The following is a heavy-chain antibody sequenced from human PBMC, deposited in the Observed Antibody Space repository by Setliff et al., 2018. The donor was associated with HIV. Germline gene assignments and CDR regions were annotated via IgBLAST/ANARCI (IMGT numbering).Heavy chain of an antibody. CDR1: GVSGGSISSHY. V-gene: IGHV4-39*01. J-gene: IGHJ4*02. Sequence: SETLSLTCTVSGVSGGSISSHYWDWIRQPPGKSLEWVGSIFYTGSTNYRPSLESRVIVSLDTSKNQFSLKLSSVTAADTAVYYCTRRDVTTGMDSWGPGILVTVSS. CDR3: TRRDVTTGMDS. D-gene: IGHD4-17*01. CDR2: IFYTGST.